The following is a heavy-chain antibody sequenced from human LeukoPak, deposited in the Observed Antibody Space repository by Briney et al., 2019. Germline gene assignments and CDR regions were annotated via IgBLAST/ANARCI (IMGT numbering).Heavy chain of an antibody. CDR2: IYYSGST. D-gene: IGHD6-13*01. Sequence: PSETLSLTCTVSGGSISSYYWSWIRQPPGKGLEWIGYIYYSGSTNYNPSLKSRVTISVDTSKNQFSLKLNSVTAADTAVYYCARFRAAAGFDPWGQGTLVTVSS. CDR1: GGSISSYY. CDR3: ARFRAAAGFDP. J-gene: IGHJ5*02. V-gene: IGHV4-59*01.